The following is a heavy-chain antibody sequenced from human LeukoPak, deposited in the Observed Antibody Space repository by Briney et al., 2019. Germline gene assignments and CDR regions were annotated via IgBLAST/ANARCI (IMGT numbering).Heavy chain of an antibody. V-gene: IGHV4-4*02. CDR3: ASIHRVVPAAIED. D-gene: IGHD2-2*01. CDR2: IYYSGST. J-gene: IGHJ4*02. Sequence: SGTLSLTCAVSGGSISSTNWWSWVRQPPGKGLEWIGYIYYSGSTNYNPSLKSRVTISVDTSKNQFSLKLSSVTAADTAVYYCASIHRVVPAAIEDWGQGTLVTVSS. CDR1: GGSISSTNW.